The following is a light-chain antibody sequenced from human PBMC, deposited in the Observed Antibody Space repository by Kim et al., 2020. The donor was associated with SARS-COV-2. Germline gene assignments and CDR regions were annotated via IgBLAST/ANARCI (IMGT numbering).Light chain of an antibody. CDR1: TNDVSGYNY. J-gene: IGLJ1*01. V-gene: IGLV2-14*03. CDR2: DVT. CDR3: SSYITRTGLYV. Sequence: SITISCTGTTNDVSGYNYVSWYQQHPGKAPRLLIFDVTNRPSGVSNRFSGSKSGNTASLTISGLQAADEADYYCSSYITRTGLYVFGAGTKVTVL.